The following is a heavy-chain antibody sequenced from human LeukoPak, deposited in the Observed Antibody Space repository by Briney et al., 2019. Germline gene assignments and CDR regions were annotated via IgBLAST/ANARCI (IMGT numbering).Heavy chain of an antibody. CDR3: ARHGGHYYYYYGIDV. J-gene: IGHJ6*02. D-gene: IGHD2-15*01. CDR2: IYYSGST. V-gene: IGHV4-39*01. Sequence: PSETLSLTCTVSGGSISSSSYYWGWIRQPPGKGLEWIGSIYYSGSTYYNPSLKSRVTISVDTSKNQFSLKLSSVTAADTAVYYCARHGGHYYYYYGIDVWGQGTTVTVSS. CDR1: GGSISSSSYY.